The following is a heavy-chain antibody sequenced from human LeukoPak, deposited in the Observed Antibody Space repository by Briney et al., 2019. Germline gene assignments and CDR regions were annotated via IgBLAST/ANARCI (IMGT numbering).Heavy chain of an antibody. J-gene: IGHJ4*02. CDR3: AKEVSGSYSPTDY. V-gene: IGHV3-23*01. Sequence: GGSLRLSCAASGFSFSSNTMSLVRQAAGKGLEWVSGISGSGSSTYFADSVKGRFTISRDNSNDTLYLQMNSLRVEDTAVYYCAKEVSGSYSPTDYWGQGTLVTVSS. D-gene: IGHD1-26*01. CDR1: GFSFSSNT. CDR2: ISGSGSST.